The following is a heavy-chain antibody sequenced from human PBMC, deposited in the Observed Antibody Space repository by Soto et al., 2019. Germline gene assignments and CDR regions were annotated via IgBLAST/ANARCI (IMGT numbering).Heavy chain of an antibody. V-gene: IGHV1-69*12. D-gene: IGHD2-15*01. CDR1: GGTFSSYA. Sequence: QVQLVQSGAEVKKPGSSVKVSCKASGGTFSSYAISWVRQAPGQGLEWMGGIIPIFGTANYAQKFHGRVTITADESTSTDYMALTSLRSEDTAVYYCGYLPDYYYGMDVWGQGTTVTVSS. CDR2: IIPIFGTA. CDR3: GYLPDYYYGMDV. J-gene: IGHJ6*02.